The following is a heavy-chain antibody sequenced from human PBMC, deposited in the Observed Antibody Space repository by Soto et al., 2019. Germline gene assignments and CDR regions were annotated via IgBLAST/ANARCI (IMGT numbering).Heavy chain of an antibody. J-gene: IGHJ6*02. V-gene: IGHV3-9*01. CDR1: GFTFGDYA. CDR3: AKDISEAGKPSSGMDV. D-gene: IGHD6-13*01. CDR2: ISWNSGSI. Sequence: PGGSLRLSCAASGFTFGDYAMHWVRQAPGKGLEWVSGISWNSGSIGYADSVKGRFTISRDNAKNSLYLQMNSLRAEDTALYYCAKDISEAGKPSSGMDVWGQGTTVTVSS.